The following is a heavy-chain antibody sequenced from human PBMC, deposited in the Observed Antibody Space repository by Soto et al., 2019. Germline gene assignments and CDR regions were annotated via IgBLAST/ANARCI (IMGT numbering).Heavy chain of an antibody. CDR2: INCNGDST. V-gene: IGHV3-20*04. D-gene: IGHD3-9*01. CDR1: GFTFSSYW. Sequence: GGSLTRSCVASGFTFSSYWMHWVRQAPGKGLEWLCRINCNGDSTGYADSVKGRFTISRDNAKNSLYLQMNYLRAEDTAFYYCVRDRHLRYYDEQGADLWGRGTLVTVSS. CDR3: VRDRHLRYYDEQGADL. J-gene: IGHJ2*01.